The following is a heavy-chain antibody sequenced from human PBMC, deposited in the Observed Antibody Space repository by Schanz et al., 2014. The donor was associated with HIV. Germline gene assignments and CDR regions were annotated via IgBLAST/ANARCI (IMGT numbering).Heavy chain of an antibody. Sequence: QVQLVESGGGLVKPGGSLRLSCAASGFTFSSYSMNWVRQAPGKGLEWVAVTSYDGTKKHYADPGKGRFTISRDNSKNSLSLLIKSLRAEDAAVYYCAKDRNYYESKYRGKGNYYYYYGMDVWGQGTTVTVS. D-gene: IGHD3-22*01. V-gene: IGHV3-30*18. CDR2: TSYDGTKK. CDR3: AKDRNYYESKYRGKGNYYYYYGMDV. J-gene: IGHJ6*02. CDR1: GFTFSSYS.